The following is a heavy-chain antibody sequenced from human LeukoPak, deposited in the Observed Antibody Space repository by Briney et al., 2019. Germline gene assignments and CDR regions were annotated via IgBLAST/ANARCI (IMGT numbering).Heavy chain of an antibody. J-gene: IGHJ6*03. CDR3: AKVMPPGRIRFYSYYMDV. D-gene: IGHD2-15*01. V-gene: IGHV3-23*01. Sequence: GGSLRLSCAASGFTFSSYAMSWVRQAPGKGLEWVSAISGSGGSTYYADSVKGRFTISRDNSKNTLYLQMNSLRAEDTAVYYCAKVMPPGRIRFYSYYMDVWGKGTTVTVS. CDR2: ISGSGGST. CDR1: GFTFSSYA.